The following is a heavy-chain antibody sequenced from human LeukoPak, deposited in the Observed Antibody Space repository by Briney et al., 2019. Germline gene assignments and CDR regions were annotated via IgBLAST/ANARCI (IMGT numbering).Heavy chain of an antibody. Sequence: ASEKVSCKASGYTFTNYGITWVRQAPGQGLQWVGWISAKNGNTNYAQKLQGRFTISRDNSKNTLYLQMNSLRAEDTAVYYCARDYTGGDYAARAFDIWGQGTMVTVSS. J-gene: IGHJ3*02. CDR1: GYTFTNYG. CDR2: ISAKNGNT. CDR3: ARDYTGGDYAARAFDI. V-gene: IGHV1-18*01. D-gene: IGHD4-17*01.